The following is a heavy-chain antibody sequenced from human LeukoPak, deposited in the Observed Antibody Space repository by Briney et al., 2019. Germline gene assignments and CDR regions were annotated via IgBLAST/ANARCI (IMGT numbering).Heavy chain of an antibody. CDR3: AKDGVGDYDSSGFVDY. D-gene: IGHD3-22*01. J-gene: IGHJ4*02. Sequence: GGSLRLSCAASGFTLSSYGMHWVRQAPGKGLEWVAVISYDGSNKYYADSVKGRFTISRDNSKNTLYLQMNSLRAEDTAVYYCAKDGVGDYDSSGFVDYWGQGTLVTVSS. CDR1: GFTLSSYG. V-gene: IGHV3-30*18. CDR2: ISYDGSNK.